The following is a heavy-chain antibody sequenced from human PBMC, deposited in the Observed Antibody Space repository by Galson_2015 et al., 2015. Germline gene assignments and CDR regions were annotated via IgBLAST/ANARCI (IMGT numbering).Heavy chain of an antibody. J-gene: IGHJ4*02. CDR3: ARSLQDYYDSRALYY. D-gene: IGHD3-22*01. V-gene: IGHV3-30*03. CDR2: VSFDGANE. CDR1: GFSLNRFG. Sequence: SLRLSCAASGFSLNRFGVHWVRQAPGKGLEWVAMVSFDGANEYYADSVKGRFTISRDNSKNTLYLQMNSLRAEDTAVYYCARSLQDYYDSRALYYWGQGTLVTVSS.